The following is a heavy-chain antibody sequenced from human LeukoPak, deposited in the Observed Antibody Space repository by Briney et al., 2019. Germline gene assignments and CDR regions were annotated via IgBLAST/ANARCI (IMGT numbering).Heavy chain of an antibody. D-gene: IGHD3-22*01. CDR1: GFTFTNAW. CDR3: TTGRRYYDSSGYYPYCFDF. V-gene: IGHV3-15*01. Sequence: KPGGSLRLSCAASGFTFTNAWMSWVRQAPGKGLEWVGRIKSKTDDGTIDYAAPVKGRFTISRDDSKETLYLQMNSLKTEDTAVYYCTTGRRYYDSSGYYPYCFDFWGQGTLVTVSS. J-gene: IGHJ4*02. CDR2: IKSKTDDGTI.